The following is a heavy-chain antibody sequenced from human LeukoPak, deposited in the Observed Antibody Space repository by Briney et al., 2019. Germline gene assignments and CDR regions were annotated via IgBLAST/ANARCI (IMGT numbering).Heavy chain of an antibody. CDR1: GYTFTSYD. CDR2: MNPNSGNT. D-gene: IGHD2-2*01. Sequence: ASVKVSCKASGYTFTSYDINWVRQATGQGLEWMGWMNPNSGNTGYAQKFQGRVTMTRNTSISTAYMELSSLRSEDTAVYYCARDGLFQLPFYYYYYMDVWGKGPTVTVSS. CDR3: ARDGLFQLPFYYYYYMDV. V-gene: IGHV1-8*01. J-gene: IGHJ6*03.